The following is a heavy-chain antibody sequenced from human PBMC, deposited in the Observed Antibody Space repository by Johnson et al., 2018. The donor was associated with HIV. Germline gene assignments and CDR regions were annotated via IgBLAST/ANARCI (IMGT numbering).Heavy chain of an antibody. CDR3: ARIPGSGWEHDAFDI. Sequence: VQLVESGGGLVQPGGSLRLSCAASGFTFSSYAMSWVRQAPGKGLEWVSVIYSGGNKYYPDSVKGRFTNSRDNSKNTLYLQMNSLRVEDTAVYYCARIPGSGWEHDAFDIWGQGTMVTVSS. J-gene: IGHJ3*02. V-gene: IGHV3-66*01. CDR1: GFTFSSYA. CDR2: IYSGGNK. D-gene: IGHD6-19*01.